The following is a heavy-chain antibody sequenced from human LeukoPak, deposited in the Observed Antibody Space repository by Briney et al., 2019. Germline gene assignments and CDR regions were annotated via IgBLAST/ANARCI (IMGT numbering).Heavy chain of an antibody. V-gene: IGHV4-61*01. Sequence: SETLSLTCTVSGGSVSSGSYYWRWIRQPPGKGLEWIGYIYYSGSTNYNPSLKSRVTISVDTSKTQFSLKLSSVTAADTAVYYCASVNYYDSSGEYFQHWGQGTLVTVSS. D-gene: IGHD3-22*01. J-gene: IGHJ1*01. CDR3: ASVNYYDSSGEYFQH. CDR1: GGSVSSGSYY. CDR2: IYYSGST.